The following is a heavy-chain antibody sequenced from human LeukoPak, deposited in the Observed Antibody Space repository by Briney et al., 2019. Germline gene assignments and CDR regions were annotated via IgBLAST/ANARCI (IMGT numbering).Heavy chain of an antibody. CDR3: ARARYANAWYAFDI. D-gene: IGHD2-2*01. J-gene: IGHJ3*02. Sequence: SETLSLTCTVSGGSVSSYYWSWIRRPPGRGLEWIAYLSHSGSSDSNPSLTSRVTTLVDTSRNQFSLKLTSVTAADTAVYYCARARYANAWYAFDIWGHGTMVTASS. CDR2: LSHSGSS. CDR1: GGSVSSYY. V-gene: IGHV4-59*02.